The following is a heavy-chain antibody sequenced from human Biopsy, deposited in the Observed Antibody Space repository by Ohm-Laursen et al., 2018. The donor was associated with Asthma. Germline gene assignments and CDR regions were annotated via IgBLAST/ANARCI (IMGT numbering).Heavy chain of an antibody. CDR3: ARTFHFWSPYHAEHYQL. V-gene: IGHV3-30*03. D-gene: IGHD3-3*02. J-gene: IGHJ1*01. CDR1: GFKFDEYT. Sequence: SLRLSCAASGFKFDEYTMHWVRQAPGKGLEWVAVISYDGSNKYYADSVKGRFTISRDNSKNTLYLQMNSLRAEDTAVYYCARTFHFWSPYHAEHYQLWGQGTLVTVSS. CDR2: ISYDGSNK.